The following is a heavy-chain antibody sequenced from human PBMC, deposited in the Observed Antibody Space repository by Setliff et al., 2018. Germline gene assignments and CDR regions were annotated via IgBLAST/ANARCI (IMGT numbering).Heavy chain of an antibody. CDR3: SRLVRYCTTTTCQRASGAEF. V-gene: IGHV1-18*01. Sequence: ASVKVSCKASGYTFTNYGINWVRQAPGQGLEWMGWISAYTGNTNYAQKLQGRVSMSTDTSTSTAYMELRSLTSDDTAVYYCSRLVRYCTTTTCQRASGAEFWGQGTLVTVSS. J-gene: IGHJ4*02. CDR2: ISAYTGNT. D-gene: IGHD2-8*01. CDR1: GYTFTNYG.